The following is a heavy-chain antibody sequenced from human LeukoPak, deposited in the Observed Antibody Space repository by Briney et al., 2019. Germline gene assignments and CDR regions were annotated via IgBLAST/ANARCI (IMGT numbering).Heavy chain of an antibody. CDR1: GFTFSSYA. Sequence: GGSLRLSCAASGFTFSSYAMSWVPQAPGKGLEWVSAISGSGGSTYYADSVKGRFTISRDNSKNTLYLQMNSLRAEDTAVYYCAKALYYYDSSGYHPNWFDPWGQGTLVTVSS. J-gene: IGHJ5*02. D-gene: IGHD3-22*01. CDR2: ISGSGGST. CDR3: AKALYYYDSSGYHPNWFDP. V-gene: IGHV3-23*01.